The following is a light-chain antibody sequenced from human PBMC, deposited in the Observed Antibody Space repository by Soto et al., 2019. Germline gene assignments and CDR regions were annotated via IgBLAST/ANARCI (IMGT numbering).Light chain of an antibody. V-gene: IGLV2-8*01. J-gene: IGLJ2*01. CDR1: SSDVGGYNY. CDR2: EVS. Sequence: QSVLTQPPSASGSPGQSVTISCTGTSSDVGGYNYVSWYQQHPGKAPKLMISEVSKRPSGVPDRFSGSKSGNTASLTVSGLQAEDEADDYCSSFAGNNNLVFGGGTQVTVL. CDR3: SSFAGNNNLV.